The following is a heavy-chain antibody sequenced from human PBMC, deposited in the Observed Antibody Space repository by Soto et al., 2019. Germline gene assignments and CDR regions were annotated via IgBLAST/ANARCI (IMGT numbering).Heavy chain of an antibody. V-gene: IGHV1-18*01. CDR3: ARGYYDSSGPFDY. Sequence: QVQLVQSGAEVKKPGASVKVSCKASGYTLTSHGISWVRQAPGQGLEWMGWISTYNGNTKYAQKFQERVTMTADTSPNPAHMELRSLRSDDTAMYYCARGYYDSSGPFDYWGQGTLVTVSS. CDR1: GYTLTSHG. D-gene: IGHD3-22*01. CDR2: ISTYNGNT. J-gene: IGHJ4*02.